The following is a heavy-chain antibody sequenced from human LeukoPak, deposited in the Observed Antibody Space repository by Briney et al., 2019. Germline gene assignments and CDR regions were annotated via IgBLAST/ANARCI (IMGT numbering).Heavy chain of an antibody. CDR2: INHSGST. Sequence: KPSETLSLTCAVYGGSFSGYYWSWIRRPPGKGLEWIGEINHSGSTNYNPSLKSRVTISVDTSKNQFSLKLSSVTAADTAVYYCARGGVTIFGVVTLFDYWGQGTLVTVSS. V-gene: IGHV4-34*01. J-gene: IGHJ4*02. CDR1: GGSFSGYY. D-gene: IGHD3-3*01. CDR3: ARGGVTIFGVVTLFDY.